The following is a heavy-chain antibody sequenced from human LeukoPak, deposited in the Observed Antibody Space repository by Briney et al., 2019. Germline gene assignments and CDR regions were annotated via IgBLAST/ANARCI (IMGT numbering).Heavy chain of an antibody. D-gene: IGHD2-21*01. V-gene: IGHV3-23*01. J-gene: IGHJ4*02. CDR2: ISGSGGST. Sequence: GGSLRLSCAASGFTFSSYAMSWVRQAPGKGLEWVSAISGSGGSTYYADSVKGRFTISRDNSKNTLYLQMNSLRAEDTAVYYCAKVGYCGGDCYFITNPPDYWGQGTLVTASS. CDR1: GFTFSSYA. CDR3: AKVGYCGGDCYFITNPPDY.